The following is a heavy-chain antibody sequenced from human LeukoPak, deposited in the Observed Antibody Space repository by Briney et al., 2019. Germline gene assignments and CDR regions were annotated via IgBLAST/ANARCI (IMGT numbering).Heavy chain of an antibody. CDR1: GGSISSSNW. Sequence: PSETLSLTCAVSGGSISSSNWWSWVRQPPGKGLEWIGEIYHSGSTNYNPSLKSRVTISVDKSKNQFSLKLSSVTAADTAVYYCARVERGHYYYCYMDVWGKGTTVTVSS. J-gene: IGHJ6*03. CDR2: IYHSGST. V-gene: IGHV4-4*02. D-gene: IGHD5-24*01. CDR3: ARVERGHYYYCYMDV.